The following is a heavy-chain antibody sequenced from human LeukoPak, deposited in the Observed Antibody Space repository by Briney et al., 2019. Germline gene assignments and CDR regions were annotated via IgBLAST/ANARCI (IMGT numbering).Heavy chain of an antibody. CDR2: ISYDGSNK. CDR3: ARVNFAAAAMDV. J-gene: IGHJ6*04. Sequence: GGSLRLSCATSGFTFSAYSMNWVRHAPGKGLEWVAVISYDGSNKYYADSVKGRFTFSRDNSKNTLYLQMTSLRAEDTAVYYCARVNFAAAAMDVWGKGTTVTVSS. D-gene: IGHD6-13*01. CDR1: GFTFSAYS. V-gene: IGHV3-30*03.